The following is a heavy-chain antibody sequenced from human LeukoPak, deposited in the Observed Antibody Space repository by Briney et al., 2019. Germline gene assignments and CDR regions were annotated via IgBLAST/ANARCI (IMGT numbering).Heavy chain of an antibody. CDR3: AREMEVWEAVPGFYFYYMDF. V-gene: IGHV4-38-2*02. CDR1: GFSISSGHQ. D-gene: IGHD6-19*01. CDR2: IYHSGNS. Sequence: SETLSLTCAVSGFSISSGHQWDWIRQPPGKGLEWIGSIYHSGNSYYNPSLQSRVTISVDTSKNQFSLKVNSVTAADTAVYYCAREMEVWEAVPGFYFYYMDFCFNGTTVNVSS. J-gene: IGHJ6*03.